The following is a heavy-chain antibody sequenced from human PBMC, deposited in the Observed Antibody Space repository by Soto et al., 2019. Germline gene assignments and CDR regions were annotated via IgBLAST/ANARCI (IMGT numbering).Heavy chain of an antibody. CDR1: AGSISTYH. Sequence: QVQLQESGPGLVKPSETLSLTCSVSAGSISTYHWSWIRQPAGKGLEWIGRIYYTGRTDYNPSLRSRVTMSVDTSKNQYALKVSAVTAADTAVYYCARDCSGGACYPASFDYWGQGTLVTVSS. V-gene: IGHV4-4*07. J-gene: IGHJ4*02. D-gene: IGHD2-15*01. CDR3: ARDCSGGACYPASFDY. CDR2: IYYTGRT.